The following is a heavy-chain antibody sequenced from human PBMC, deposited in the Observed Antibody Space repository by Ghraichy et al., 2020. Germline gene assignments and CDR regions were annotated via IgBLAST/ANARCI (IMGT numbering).Heavy chain of an antibody. CDR2: VKSDGTSI. Sequence: GESLNISCAASGFTFSRYWMHWLRQAPGKGLEWVSRVKSDGTSIRYADSVRGRFTISRDNDKNTLYLQMNSLRAEDTAMYYCAGTSGYYYDFCGQGTLVTVSS. CDR3: AGTSGYYYDF. V-gene: IGHV3-74*01. D-gene: IGHD3-10*01. CDR1: GFTFSRYW. J-gene: IGHJ4*02.